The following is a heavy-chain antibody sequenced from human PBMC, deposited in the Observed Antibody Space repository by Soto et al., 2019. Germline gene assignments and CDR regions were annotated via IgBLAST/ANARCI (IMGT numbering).Heavy chain of an antibody. J-gene: IGHJ5*02. CDR1: GGTFSSYA. CDR2: IIPIFGTA. CDR3: ARDTVTMVRGNPDSFPGA. Sequence: SVKVSCKASGGTFSSYAISWVRQAPGQGLEWMGGIIPIFGTANYAQKFQGRVTITADESTSTAYMELSSLRSEDTAVYYCARDTVTMVRGNPDSFPGAWGQGTLVPVSS. V-gene: IGHV1-69*13. D-gene: IGHD3-10*01.